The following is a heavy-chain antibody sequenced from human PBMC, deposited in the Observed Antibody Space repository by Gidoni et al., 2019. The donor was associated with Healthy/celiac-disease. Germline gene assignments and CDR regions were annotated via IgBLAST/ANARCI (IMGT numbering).Heavy chain of an antibody. D-gene: IGHD5-18*01. CDR3: ARLVHAMVTRDFDY. J-gene: IGHJ4*02. CDR1: GGSISSSSYY. CDR2: IYYSGST. Sequence: QLQLQESGPGLVKPSETLSLTCTVSGGSISSSSYYWGWIRQPPGKGLEWIGSIYYSGSTYYNPSLKSRVTISVDTSKNQFSLKLSSVTAADTAVYYCARLVHAMVTRDFDYWGQGTLVTVSS. V-gene: IGHV4-39*01.